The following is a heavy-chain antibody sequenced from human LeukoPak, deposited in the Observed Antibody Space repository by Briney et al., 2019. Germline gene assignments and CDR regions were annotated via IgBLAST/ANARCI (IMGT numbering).Heavy chain of an antibody. Sequence: PGGSLRLSCAASGFTFSSFDMHWVRHPTGQGLEWVSTIGTASDTYYPGSVEGRFTLSRDNAKNSLYLQMNSLTAGDTAVYYCARGPPRGKYYYMDVWGKGTTVTVFS. V-gene: IGHV3-13*01. D-gene: IGHD1-1*01. CDR1: GFTFSSFD. CDR3: ARGPPRGKYYYMDV. J-gene: IGHJ6*03. CDR2: IGTASDT.